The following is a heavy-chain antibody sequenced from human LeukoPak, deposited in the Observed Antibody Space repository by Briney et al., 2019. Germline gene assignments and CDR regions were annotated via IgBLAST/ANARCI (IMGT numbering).Heavy chain of an antibody. CDR3: ARNRLYNYGYYGLDV. CDR1: GYTFTNYG. CDR2: NRPYNGNT. Sequence: ASVKISCTASGYTFTNYGISRGRQAPGQDLEWMGWNRPYNGNTKFAQKLQGRVTMTTDTATSTAYMDLRSLRSDDTAVYYCARNRLYNYGYYGLDVWGQGTTVTVS. J-gene: IGHJ6*02. V-gene: IGHV1-18*01. D-gene: IGHD5-18*01.